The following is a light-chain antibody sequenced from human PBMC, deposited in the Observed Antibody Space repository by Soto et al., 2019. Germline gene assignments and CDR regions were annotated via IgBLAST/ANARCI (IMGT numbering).Light chain of an antibody. CDR3: HQYYSYPLT. V-gene: IGKV1-8*01. CDR1: QGIGSS. J-gene: IGKJ5*01. Sequence: ALRMTQSPSSFSASTGDRVTFTCRASQGIGSSLAWYQQKPGKGPKLLIYATSTLQSGVPSRFSGSGSGTDFTLTISSLQSADFATYYCHQYYSYPLTFGQGTRLEIK. CDR2: ATS.